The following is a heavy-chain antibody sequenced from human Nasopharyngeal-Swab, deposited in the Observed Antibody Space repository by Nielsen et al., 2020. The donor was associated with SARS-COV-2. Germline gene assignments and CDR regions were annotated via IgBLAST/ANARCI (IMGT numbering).Heavy chain of an antibody. J-gene: IGHJ2*01. CDR2: IYYSGST. D-gene: IGHD4-17*01. CDR3: ARGTAYGDYWYFDL. V-gene: IGHV4-59*12. CDR1: GGSISSYY. Sequence: SETLSLTCTVSGGSISSYYWSWIRQPPGKGLEWIGYIYYSGSTNYNPSLKSRVTISVDTSKNQFSLKLSSVTAADTAVYYCARGTAYGDYWYFDLWGRGTLVTVSS.